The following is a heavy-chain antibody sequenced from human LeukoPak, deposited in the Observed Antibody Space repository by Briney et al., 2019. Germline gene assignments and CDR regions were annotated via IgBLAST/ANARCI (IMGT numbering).Heavy chain of an antibody. D-gene: IGHD5-12*01. CDR2: ISWNSGSI. V-gene: IGHV3-9*01. CDR1: GFTFDDYA. J-gene: IGHJ4*02. CDR3: AKDMSEAVAKITLDY. Sequence: PGGSLRLSCAASGFTFDDYAMHWVRQAPGKGLEWVSGISWNSGSIGYADSVKGRFTISRDNAKNSLYLQMNSLRAEDTALYYCAKDMSEAVAKITLDYWGQGALVTVSS.